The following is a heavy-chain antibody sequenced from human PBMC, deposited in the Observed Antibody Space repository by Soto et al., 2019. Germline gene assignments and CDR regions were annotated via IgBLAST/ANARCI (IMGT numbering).Heavy chain of an antibody. CDR3: ASVESNSYDMDV. CDR2: IYYSGST. Sequence: SETLSLTCTVSGGSISSGDYYWSWIRQPPGKGLEWIGYIYYSGSTYYNPSLKSRLIMSVDTSKNQFSLKLSSLTDADTAVYYCASVESNSYDMDVWGQGTTVTVSS. J-gene: IGHJ6*02. V-gene: IGHV4-30-4*01. CDR1: GGSISSGDYY.